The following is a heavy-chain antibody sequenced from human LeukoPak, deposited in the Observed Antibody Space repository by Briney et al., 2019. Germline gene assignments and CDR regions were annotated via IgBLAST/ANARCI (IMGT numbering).Heavy chain of an antibody. V-gene: IGHV3-23*01. CDR2: ISGSGSST. Sequence: GRSLRLSCAASGFTFSSYAMSWVRQAPGKGLEWVSGISGSGSSTHYADSVKGRFTISRDNSKNTLYLQMNSLRAEDTALYYCANGSSSWYGYWGQGTLVTVSS. CDR1: GFTFSSYA. D-gene: IGHD6-13*01. J-gene: IGHJ4*02. CDR3: ANGSSSWYGY.